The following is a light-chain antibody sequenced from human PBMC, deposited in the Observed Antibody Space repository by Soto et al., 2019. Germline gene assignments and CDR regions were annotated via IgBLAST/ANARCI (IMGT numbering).Light chain of an antibody. CDR2: EGI. V-gene: IGLV2-14*02. Sequence: QSALTQPASVSGSPGQSITISCTGTSSTVGGFNVVSWYQQHPGKASKVIIYEGIKRPSGVSNRFSGSNSGSTASLTISGLQAEDEADYYCSSYTSSSTLVVFGGGTKLTVL. CDR1: SSTVGGFNV. CDR3: SSYTSSSTLVV. J-gene: IGLJ2*01.